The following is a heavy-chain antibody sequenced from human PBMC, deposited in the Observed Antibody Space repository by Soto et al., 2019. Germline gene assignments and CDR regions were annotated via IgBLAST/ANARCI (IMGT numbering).Heavy chain of an antibody. Sequence: GGSLRLSCAASGFTFSSYAMSWVRQAPGKGLEWVSAISGSGGSTYYADSVKGRFTISRDNSKNTLYLQMNSLRAEDTAVYYCAKDRGYSSSWYFDYYYGMDVWGQGTTVTVSS. D-gene: IGHD6-13*01. CDR3: AKDRGYSSSWYFDYYYGMDV. V-gene: IGHV3-23*01. CDR2: ISGSGGST. J-gene: IGHJ6*02. CDR1: GFTFSSYA.